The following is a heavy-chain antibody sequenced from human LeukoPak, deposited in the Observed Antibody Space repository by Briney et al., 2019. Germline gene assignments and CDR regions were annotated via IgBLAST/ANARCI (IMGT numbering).Heavy chain of an antibody. J-gene: IGHJ4*02. Sequence: GESLKISCKGSGYNFTSHWIGWVRQMSGKGLEWMGIIYPDDSDARYSPSFQGQVTISADKSISTAYLQWSSLKASDTAMYYCARHTQGAFDYWGQGTLVTVSS. V-gene: IGHV5-51*01. CDR2: IYPDDSDA. CDR1: GYNFTSHW. CDR3: ARHTQGAFDY. D-gene: IGHD3-16*01.